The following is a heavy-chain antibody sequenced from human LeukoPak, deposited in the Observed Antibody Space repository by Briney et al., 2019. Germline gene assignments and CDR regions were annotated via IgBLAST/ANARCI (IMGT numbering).Heavy chain of an antibody. CDR3: ATEQGSYYANWFDP. V-gene: IGHV1-24*01. D-gene: IGHD1-26*01. Sequence: ASVKVSCKVSGYTLTELSMHWVRQAPGKGLEWMGGSDPEDGETIYAQKFQGRVTMTEDTSTDTAYMELSSLRSEDTAVYYCATEQGSYYANWFDPWGQGTLVTVSS. CDR2: SDPEDGET. J-gene: IGHJ5*02. CDR1: GYTLTELS.